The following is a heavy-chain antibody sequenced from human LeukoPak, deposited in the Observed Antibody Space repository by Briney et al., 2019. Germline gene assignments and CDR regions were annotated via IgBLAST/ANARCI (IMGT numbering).Heavy chain of an antibody. J-gene: IGHJ4*02. D-gene: IGHD6-13*01. CDR3: AKDLAPRPPYSSSWYLVASQYYFDY. CDR1: GFTFSSYA. CDR2: ISGSGGST. Sequence: SGGSLRLSCAASGFTFSSYAMSWVRQAPGKGLEWVSAISGSGGSTYYADSVKGRFTISRDNSKNTLYLQMNSLRAEDTAVYYCAKDLAPRPPYSSSWYLVASQYYFDYWGQGTLVTVSS. V-gene: IGHV3-23*01.